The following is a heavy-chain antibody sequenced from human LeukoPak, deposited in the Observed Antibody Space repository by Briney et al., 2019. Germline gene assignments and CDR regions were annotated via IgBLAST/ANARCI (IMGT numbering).Heavy chain of an antibody. CDR1: GDSISSHY. CDR2: IYYTGST. J-gene: IGHJ4*02. V-gene: IGHV4-59*11. CDR3: AWGRQLNFFDL. D-gene: IGHD2-2*01. Sequence: SETLSLTCTVSGDSISSHYWSWIRQPPGKGLECIGYIYYTGSTNYNPSLKSRVTISLDTSKNHFSLRLNSVTAADTAVYYCAWGRQLNFFDLWGQGTLVTVSS.